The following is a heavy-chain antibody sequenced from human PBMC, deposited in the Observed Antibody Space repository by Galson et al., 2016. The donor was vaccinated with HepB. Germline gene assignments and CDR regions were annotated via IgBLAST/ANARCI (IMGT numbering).Heavy chain of an antibody. CDR3: AKAYGVDSYHFND. CDR2: IYSGGRT. CDR1: GFRVSGNY. V-gene: IGHV3-53*01. D-gene: IGHD4-17*01. Sequence: SLRLSCAASGFRVSGNYMNWVRQAPGKGLEWVSIIYSGGRTYYADSVKGRFTISRDNSKNTVYLQMDRLRAEGTAVYYCAKAYGVDSYHFNDWGQGTLVIVSS. J-gene: IGHJ4*02.